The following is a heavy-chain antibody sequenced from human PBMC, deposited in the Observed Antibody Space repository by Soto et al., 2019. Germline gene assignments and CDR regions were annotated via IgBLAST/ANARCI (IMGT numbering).Heavy chain of an antibody. J-gene: IGHJ6*02. Sequence: SVKVSCKASGGTFSSCAISCVRQAPGQGLEWMGGIIPIFGTANYAQKFQGRVTITADESTSTAYMELSSLRSEDTAVYYCARSTREWLASYYGMDVWGQGTTVTVSS. CDR1: GGTFSSCA. D-gene: IGHD6-19*01. V-gene: IGHV1-69*13. CDR2: IIPIFGTA. CDR3: ARSTREWLASYYGMDV.